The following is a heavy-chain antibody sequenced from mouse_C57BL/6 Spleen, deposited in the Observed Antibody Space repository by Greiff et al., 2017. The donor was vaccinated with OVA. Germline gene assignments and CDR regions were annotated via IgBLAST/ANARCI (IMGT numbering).Heavy chain of an antibody. J-gene: IGHJ4*01. D-gene: IGHD3-2*02. Sequence: QVQLQQPGAELVRPGSSVKLSCKASGYTFTSYWLHWVKQRPIQGLEWIGNIDPSDSETHYNQKFKDKATLTVDKSSSTAYMQLSSLTSEDSAVYYCARQLRLRLYAMDYWGQGTSVTVSS. CDR1: GYTFTSYW. CDR3: ARQLRLRLYAMDY. V-gene: IGHV1-52*01. CDR2: IDPSDSET.